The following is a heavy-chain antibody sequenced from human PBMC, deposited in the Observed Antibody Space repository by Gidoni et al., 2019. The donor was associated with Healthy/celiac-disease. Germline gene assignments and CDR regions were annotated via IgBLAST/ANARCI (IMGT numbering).Heavy chain of an antibody. Sequence: EVQLVESGGGVVRPGGSLRLSCAASGFTFDDYGMSWVRQAPGKGLEWVAGINWNGGSTGYADSVKGRFTISRDNAKNSLDLQMNSLRAEDTALYDWARGSEMTGEWAWAFDIWGQGTMVTVSS. J-gene: IGHJ3*02. CDR3: ARGSEMTGEWAWAFDI. D-gene: IGHD3-9*01. CDR1: GFTFDDYG. CDR2: INWNGGST. V-gene: IGHV3-20*01.